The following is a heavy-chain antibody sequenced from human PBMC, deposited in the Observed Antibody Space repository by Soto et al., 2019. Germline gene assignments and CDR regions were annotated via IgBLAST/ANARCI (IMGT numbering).Heavy chain of an antibody. CDR3: ARGQRFSDWFDP. Sequence: SETLSLTCTVSGGAINSYYWPWIRQPAGKGLEWIGRIYSSGSTKYNPSLQSRVTMSLDTSKNQFSLRLTSGTAADTAVYYCARGQRFSDWFDPWGQGTLVTVSS. V-gene: IGHV4-4*07. D-gene: IGHD3-3*01. CDR2: IYSSGST. J-gene: IGHJ5*02. CDR1: GGAINSYY.